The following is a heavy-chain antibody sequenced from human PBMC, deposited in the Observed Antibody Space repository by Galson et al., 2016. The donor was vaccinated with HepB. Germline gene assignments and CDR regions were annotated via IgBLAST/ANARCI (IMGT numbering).Heavy chain of an antibody. D-gene: IGHD6-13*01. V-gene: IGHV3-21*01. CDR1: GFTFRTYN. CDR2: ISSRTSDI. J-gene: IGHJ2*01. Sequence: SLRLSCAASGFTFRTYNMNWVRQAPGKGLEWVSSISSRTSDIYYADSVKGRFTISRDNATNSLYLQMNSLRAEDTAVCYCARGGKSDVYITAPDDLFFDLWGRGTLVTVSS. CDR3: ARGGKSDVYITAPDDLFFDL.